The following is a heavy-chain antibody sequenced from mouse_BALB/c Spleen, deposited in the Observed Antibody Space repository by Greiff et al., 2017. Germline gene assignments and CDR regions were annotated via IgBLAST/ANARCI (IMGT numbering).Heavy chain of an antibody. CDR1: GYTFTSYW. Sequence: VQLQQSGPELVRPGASVKMSCKASGYTFTSYWMHWVKQRPGQGLEWIGMIDPSNSETRLNQKFKDKATLNVDKSSNTAYMQLSSLTSEDSAVYYCARSLITTGVTKSIAYWGQGTLVTVSA. CDR2: IDPSNSET. CDR3: ARSLITTGVTKSIAY. J-gene: IGHJ3*01. V-gene: IGHV1S127*01. D-gene: IGHD1-1*01.